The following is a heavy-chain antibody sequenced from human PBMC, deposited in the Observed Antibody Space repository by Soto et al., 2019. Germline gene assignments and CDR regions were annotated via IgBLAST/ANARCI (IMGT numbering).Heavy chain of an antibody. Sequence: PSETLSLTCTVSGGSISSYYWSWIRQPPGKGLEWIGYIYYSGSTNYNPSLKSRVTISVDTSKNQFSLKLSSVTAADTAVYYCAATGSGWKKYYFDYWGQGTLVTVSS. CDR1: GGSISSYY. V-gene: IGHV4-59*01. J-gene: IGHJ4*02. CDR2: IYYSGST. CDR3: AATGSGWKKYYFDY. D-gene: IGHD6-19*01.